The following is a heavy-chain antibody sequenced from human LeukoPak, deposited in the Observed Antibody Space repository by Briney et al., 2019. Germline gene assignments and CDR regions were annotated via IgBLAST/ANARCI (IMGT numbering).Heavy chain of an antibody. D-gene: IGHD3-22*01. CDR1: GFTFSSYG. CDR2: IWYDGSNK. V-gene: IGHV3-33*01. J-gene: IGHJ4*02. CDR3: ARESSGYYLDH. Sequence: QPGGSLRLSCAASGFTFSSYGMHWVRQAPGKGLEWVAVIWYDGSNKYYADSVKGRFTISRDNSKNTLYLQMNSLRAEDTAVYYCARESSGYYLDHWGQGTLVTVSS.